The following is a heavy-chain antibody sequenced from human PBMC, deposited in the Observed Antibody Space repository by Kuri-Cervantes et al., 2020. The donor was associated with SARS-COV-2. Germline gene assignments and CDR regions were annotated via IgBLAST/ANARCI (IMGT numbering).Heavy chain of an antibody. Sequence: GSLRLSCTVSGFSMNTYYWGWIRQPPGKGLEWIGYVYHSGSTNYNPSLKSRVTISVDMSTNQFSLKVNSVTTADTAVYYCARDDLTSPMDVWGQGTTVTVAS. CDR3: ARDDLTSPMDV. V-gene: IGHV4-59*12. CDR1: GFSMNTYY. CDR2: VYHSGST. D-gene: IGHD3-16*01. J-gene: IGHJ6*02.